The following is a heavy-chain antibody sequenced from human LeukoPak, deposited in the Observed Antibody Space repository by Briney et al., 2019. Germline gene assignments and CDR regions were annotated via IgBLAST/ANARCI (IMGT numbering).Heavy chain of an antibody. V-gene: IGHV1-18*01. CDR1: GYTFTSYG. CDR3: ARGRVGSSGRYYFDY. CDR2: ISAYNGNT. Sequence: GASVKVSCKAPGYTFTSYGISWVRQAPGQGLEWMGWISAYNGNTNYAQKLQGRVTMTTDTSTSTAYMELRSLRSDDTAVYYCARGRVGSSGRYYFDYWGQGTLVTVSS. J-gene: IGHJ4*02. D-gene: IGHD3-22*01.